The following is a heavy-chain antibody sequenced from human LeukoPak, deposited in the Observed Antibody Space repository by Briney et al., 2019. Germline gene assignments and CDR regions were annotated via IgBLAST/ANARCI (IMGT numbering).Heavy chain of an antibody. V-gene: IGHV3-66*01. Sequence: GGSLRLSCAASGFTVSSTYMSWVRQTPGKGLEWVSVIYSGGSTYYADSVKGRFTISRDNSKNTLYLQMNSPRAEDTAVYYCARDLLEWYFDYWGQGTLVTVSS. CDR1: GFTVSSTY. CDR2: IYSGGST. J-gene: IGHJ4*02. D-gene: IGHD3-3*01. CDR3: ARDLLEWYFDY.